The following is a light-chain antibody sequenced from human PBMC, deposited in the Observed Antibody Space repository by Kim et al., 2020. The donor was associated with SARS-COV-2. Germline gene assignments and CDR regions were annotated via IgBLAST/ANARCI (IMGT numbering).Light chain of an antibody. J-gene: IGLJ1*01. CDR3: NSRDSSGNSYV. CDR2: GKD. V-gene: IGLV3-19*01. Sequence: SSELTQDPAVSVALGQTVRITCQGDSLRRFYASWYQLKPGQAPVFVLYGKDNRPSGIPDRFSGSSSGNTASMNITGAQAEDEADYYCNSRDSSGNSYVFGTANKVTVL. CDR1: SLRRFY.